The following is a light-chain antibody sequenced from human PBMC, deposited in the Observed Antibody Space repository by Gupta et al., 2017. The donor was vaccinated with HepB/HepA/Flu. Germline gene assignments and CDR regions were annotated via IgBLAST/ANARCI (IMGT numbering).Light chain of an antibody. V-gene: IGKV2-28*01. CDR2: LGS. CDR1: QSLVKSNGYNY. J-gene: IGKJ2*02. CDR3: MQALESPRT. Sequence: IVMTQSPLSLPVTPGESASISCRSSQSLVKSNGYNYLDWYRQKPGQSPQLLIYLGSNRASGVPDRFSGSGSGADFTLKISRVEADDVGVYYCMQALESPRTFGQGTKLEIK.